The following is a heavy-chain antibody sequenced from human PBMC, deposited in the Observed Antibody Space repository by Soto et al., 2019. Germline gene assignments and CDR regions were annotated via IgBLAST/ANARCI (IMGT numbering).Heavy chain of an antibody. Sequence: QVQLQESGPGLVKPSGTLSLTFAVSGGSISSSNWWSWVRQPPGKGLEWIGEIFHNGNTYSNPSLTGRVTMSVDKSKNQFSLNLNSVTAAATAVYYCASRTYAMDVWGQGTTVTVSS. CDR3: ASRTYAMDV. CDR1: GGSISSSNW. V-gene: IGHV4-4*02. CDR2: IFHNGNT. J-gene: IGHJ6*02.